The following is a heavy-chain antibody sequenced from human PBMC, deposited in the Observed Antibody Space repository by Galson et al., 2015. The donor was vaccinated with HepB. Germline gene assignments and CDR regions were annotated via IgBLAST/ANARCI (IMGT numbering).Heavy chain of an antibody. V-gene: IGHV3-30*03. CDR3: ARGRQYDFWSGYYGY. CDR2: ISYDGSNK. CDR1: GFTFTSYG. D-gene: IGHD3-3*01. Sequence: SLRLSCAASGFTFTSYGMHWVRQAPGKGLEWVAVISYDGSNKYYADSVKGRFTISRDNSKNTLYLQMNSLRAEDTAVYYCARGRQYDFWSGYYGYWGQGTLVTVSS. J-gene: IGHJ4*02.